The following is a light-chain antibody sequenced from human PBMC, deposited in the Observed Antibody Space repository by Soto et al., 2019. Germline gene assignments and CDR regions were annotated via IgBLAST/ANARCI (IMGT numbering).Light chain of an antibody. CDR3: QQDYNLPIT. CDR2: GAS. V-gene: IGKV3D-7*01. CDR1: QSIGGSY. Sequence: EIVMTQSPATLSLSPGERATLSCRASQSIGGSYLSWYQQKPGQAPRLLIYGASTRTTGIPARFSGGGSGADFTLTISSLLPEDFAVYYCQQDYNLPITFGQGTRLEIK. J-gene: IGKJ5*01.